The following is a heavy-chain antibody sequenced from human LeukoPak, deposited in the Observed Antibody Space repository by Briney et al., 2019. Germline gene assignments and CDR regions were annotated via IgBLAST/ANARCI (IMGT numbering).Heavy chain of an antibody. Sequence: GRSLRLSCAASGFTFSNYGMHWVRQAPGKGLEWVAVIWYDGSNKYYADSVKGRFTISRDNSKNTLYLQMNSLRAEDTAVYYCAREGDGYSYFDYWGQGTLVTVSS. CDR3: AREGDGYSYFDY. V-gene: IGHV3-33*01. CDR2: IWYDGSNK. CDR1: GFTFSNYG. J-gene: IGHJ4*02. D-gene: IGHD5-18*01.